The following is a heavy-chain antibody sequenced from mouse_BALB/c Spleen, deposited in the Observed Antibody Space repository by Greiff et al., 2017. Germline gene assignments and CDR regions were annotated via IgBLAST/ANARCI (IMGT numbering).Heavy chain of an antibody. CDR1: GYSITSGYY. V-gene: IGHV3-6*02. D-gene: IGHD1-1*01. CDR3: AREGYGSNY. Sequence: VQLQQSGPGLVKPSQSLSLTCSVTGYSITSGYYWNWIRQFPGNKLEWMGYISYDGSNNYNPSLKNRISITRDTSKNQFFLKLNSVTTEDTATYYCAREGYGSNYWGQGTTLTVSS. J-gene: IGHJ2*01. CDR2: ISYDGSN.